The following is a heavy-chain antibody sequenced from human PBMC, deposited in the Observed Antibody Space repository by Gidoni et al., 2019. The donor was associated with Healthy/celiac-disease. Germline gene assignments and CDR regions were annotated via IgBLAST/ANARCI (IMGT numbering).Heavy chain of an antibody. V-gene: IGHV4-30-4*01. CDR2: IYYSGST. J-gene: IGHJ4*02. D-gene: IGHD5-12*01. CDR3: ARGKSGYDNHSFDY. CDR1: GCSISSGCYY. Sequence: QVQLQESGPGLVKPSQTLSLTCAVSGCSISSGCYYWSWIRQPPGKGLEWIGYIYYSGSTYYNPSLKSRVTISVDTSKNQFSLKLSSVTAADTAVYYCARGKSGYDNHSFDYWGQGTLVTVSS.